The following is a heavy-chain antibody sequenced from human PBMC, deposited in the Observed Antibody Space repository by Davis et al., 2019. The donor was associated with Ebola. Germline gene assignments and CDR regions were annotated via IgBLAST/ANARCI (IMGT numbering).Heavy chain of an antibody. V-gene: IGHV3-9*01. CDR3: ARDRNSEVDS. CDR1: GFNFDDYA. CDR2: ISWNSGTI. D-gene: IGHD2/OR15-2a*01. J-gene: IGHJ4*02. Sequence: SLKISCTASGFNFDDYAMHWVRQAPGKGLEWVSSISWNSGTINYADSVKGRFAISRDNAKNSLYLQMNSLRVEDTATYYCARDRNSEVDSWGQGTLVTVSS.